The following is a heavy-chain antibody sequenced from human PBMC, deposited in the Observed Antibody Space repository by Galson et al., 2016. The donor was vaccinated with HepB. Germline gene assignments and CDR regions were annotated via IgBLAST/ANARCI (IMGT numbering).Heavy chain of an antibody. CDR3: AKASQGGWYFYYYMDV. Sequence: SLRLSCAASGFTFRNYAMSWVRQAPGKGLEWVSAVGGNGDRTFYADSVKGRFTISRDNSQNTPDLQMNSMRAEDTAVYFCAKASQGGWYFYYYMDVWGKGTTVTVSS. CDR2: VGGNGDRT. CDR1: GFTFRNYA. J-gene: IGHJ6*03. D-gene: IGHD1-26*01. V-gene: IGHV3-23*01.